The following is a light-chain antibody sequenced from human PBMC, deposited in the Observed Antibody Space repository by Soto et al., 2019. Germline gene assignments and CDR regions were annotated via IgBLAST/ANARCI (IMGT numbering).Light chain of an antibody. CDR2: DVN. CDR1: SSEIGAYNF. CDR3: TSWTTSTTMI. J-gene: IGLJ2*01. Sequence: QSALTQPASVSGSPGQSITISCTGTSSEIGAYNFVSWYQQHPGKAPKLMLYDVNIRPSGVSNRFSGSKSGNTASLTISGLQAEDEGDYYCTSWTTSTTMIFGGGTKLTVL. V-gene: IGLV2-14*03.